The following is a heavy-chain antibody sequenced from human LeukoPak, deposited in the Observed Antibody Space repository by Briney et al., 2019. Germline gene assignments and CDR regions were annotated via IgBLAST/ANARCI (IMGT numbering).Heavy chain of an antibody. CDR2: INAGNGNT. Sequence: ASVKVSCKASGYTFTSYAMHWVRQAPGQRLEWMGWINAGNGNTKYSQKFQGRVTITRDTSASTAYMELSSLRSEDTAVYYCAAGSAASWAPDYWGQGTLVTVSS. CDR3: AAGSAASWAPDY. CDR1: GYTFTSYA. V-gene: IGHV1-3*01. J-gene: IGHJ4*02. D-gene: IGHD6-13*01.